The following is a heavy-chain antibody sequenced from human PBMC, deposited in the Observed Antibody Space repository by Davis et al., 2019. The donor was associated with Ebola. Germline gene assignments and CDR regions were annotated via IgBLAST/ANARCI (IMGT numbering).Heavy chain of an antibody. CDR3: ASIAVFDY. V-gene: IGHV3-30-3*01. CDR1: PFSFSSYA. J-gene: IGHJ4*02. D-gene: IGHD6-19*01. CDR2: ISYDGSNK. Sequence: GGSLRLSCAASPFSFSSYAMHWVRQAPGKGLEWVAVISYDGSNKYYADSVKGRFTISRDNSKNTLSLQMISLRAEDTAVYYCASIAVFDYWGQGTLVTVST.